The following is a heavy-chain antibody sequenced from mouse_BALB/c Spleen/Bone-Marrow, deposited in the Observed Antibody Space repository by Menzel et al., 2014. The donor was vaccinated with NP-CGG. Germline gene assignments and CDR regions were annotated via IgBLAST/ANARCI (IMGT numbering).Heavy chain of an antibody. CDR1: GYTFTSYW. CDR3: ARPPYYYGSSYDAMDY. Sequence: QVQLQQSGAELAKPGASVKMSCKASGYTFTSYWMHWVKQRPGQGLEWIGYINPSTGYTEYNQKFKDKATLTADKSSSTAYMQLSSLTSEDSAVYYCARPPYYYGSSYDAMDYRGQGTSVTVSS. V-gene: IGHV1-7*01. J-gene: IGHJ4*01. CDR2: INPSTGYT. D-gene: IGHD1-1*01.